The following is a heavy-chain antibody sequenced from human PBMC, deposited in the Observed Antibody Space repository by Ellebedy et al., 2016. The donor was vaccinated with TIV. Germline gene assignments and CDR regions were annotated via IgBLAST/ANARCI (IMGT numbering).Heavy chain of an antibody. CDR2: ISSSSIYI. CDR1: GFTFSSYN. CDR3: ARDRETDFDY. D-gene: IGHD3-10*01. V-gene: IGHV3-21*01. J-gene: IGHJ4*02. Sequence: GGSLRLSXAASGFTFSSYNMNWVRQAPGKGLEWVSSISSSSIYIYYADSVKGRFTISRDNTKISLFPQMNNLRVEDTAVYYCARDRETDFDYWGQGTLVTVSS.